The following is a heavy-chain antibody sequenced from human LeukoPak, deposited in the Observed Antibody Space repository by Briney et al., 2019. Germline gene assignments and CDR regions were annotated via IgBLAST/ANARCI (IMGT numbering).Heavy chain of an antibody. Sequence: ASVKVSCKASGYTFTSYDINWVRQAPGQGLEWMGWMNPNSGNTGYAQKFQGRVTMTRNTSISTAYMELSSLRSEDTAVYYCARGFRSATRGGYWGQGTLVTVSS. J-gene: IGHJ4*02. CDR2: MNPNSGNT. CDR3: ARGFRSATRGGY. CDR1: GYTFTSYD. D-gene: IGHD3-16*01. V-gene: IGHV1-8*01.